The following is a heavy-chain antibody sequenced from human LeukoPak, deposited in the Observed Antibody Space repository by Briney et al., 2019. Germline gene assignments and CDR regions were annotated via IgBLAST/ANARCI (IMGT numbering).Heavy chain of an antibody. CDR3: VKGGPRFTPMTVLTEGFDY. Sequence: GGSLRLSCAASGFSFSTFGMTWVRQAPGKGLEWVSGILDSGAHTYYADSVKGRFTISRDNSKNTLFLQMNSLRAEDTAVYYCVKGGPRFTPMTVLTEGFDYWGQGTLVTVSS. D-gene: IGHD1-14*01. CDR2: ILDSGAHT. CDR1: GFSFSTFG. J-gene: IGHJ4*02. V-gene: IGHV3-23*01.